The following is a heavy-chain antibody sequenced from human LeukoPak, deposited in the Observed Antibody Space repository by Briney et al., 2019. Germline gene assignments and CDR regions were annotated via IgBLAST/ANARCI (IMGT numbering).Heavy chain of an antibody. CDR1: GGTFSSYA. Sequence: GASVKVSCKASGGTFSSYAISWLRQAPGQGLEWMGGIIPIFGTANYAQKFQGRVTITADESTSTAYMELSSLRSEDTAVYYCATQGHYYDSSGYSNHYFDYWGQGTLVTVSS. V-gene: IGHV1-69*13. CDR3: ATQGHYYDSSGYSNHYFDY. D-gene: IGHD3-22*01. J-gene: IGHJ4*02. CDR2: IIPIFGTA.